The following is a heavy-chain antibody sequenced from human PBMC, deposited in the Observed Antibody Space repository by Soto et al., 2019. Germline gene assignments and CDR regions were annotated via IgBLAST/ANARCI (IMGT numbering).Heavy chain of an antibody. V-gene: IGHV4-59*12. CDR2: LYYSGNT. J-gene: IGHJ5*02. Sequence: SETLSLTCTVSGGSISPFYWSWVRQPPGKGLEWIGYLYYSGNTNYNPSLKSRLTISVDTSKNQVSLRLTSVTAADTAVYYCARGGGVPALGDPWGQGTLVTVSS. CDR3: ARGGGVPALGDP. D-gene: IGHD3-16*01. CDR1: GGSISPFY.